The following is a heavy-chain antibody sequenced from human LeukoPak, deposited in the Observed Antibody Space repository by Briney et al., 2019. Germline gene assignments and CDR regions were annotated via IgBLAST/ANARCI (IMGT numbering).Heavy chain of an antibody. V-gene: IGHV3-53*01. Sequence: PGRSLRLSCAASGFTFDNFAMHWVRQAPGKGLEWVSVLYAGGESYYADSVLGRFTISRDNSNNTVFLEMNSLTADDTAVYSCARDSAGNQYSSGNFDLWGQGTLVTVSS. CDR1: GFTFDNFA. D-gene: IGHD3-10*01. CDR3: ARDSAGNQYSSGNFDL. CDR2: LYAGGES. J-gene: IGHJ4*02.